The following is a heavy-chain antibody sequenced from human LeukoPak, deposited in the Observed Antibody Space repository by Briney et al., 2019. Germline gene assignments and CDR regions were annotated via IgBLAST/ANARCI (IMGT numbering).Heavy chain of an antibody. Sequence: PSETLSLTCTVSGGSISSSSYYWGWIRQPPGKGLEWIGSIYYSGSTYYNPSLKSRVTISVDTSKNQFSLKLSSVTAADTAVYYCARLVPRTGIRGVHAKSWFDPWGQGTLVTVSS. CDR3: ARLVPRTGIRGVHAKSWFDP. V-gene: IGHV4-39*01. D-gene: IGHD3-10*01. J-gene: IGHJ5*02. CDR2: IYYSGST. CDR1: GGSISSSSYY.